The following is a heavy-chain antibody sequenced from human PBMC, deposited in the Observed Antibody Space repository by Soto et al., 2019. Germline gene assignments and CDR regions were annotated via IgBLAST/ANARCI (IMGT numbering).Heavy chain of an antibody. CDR3: AREVCNNGVCPPFDI. D-gene: IGHD2-8*01. CDR1: GYPFTNFY. Sequence: QVQLVQSGAEVKKPGASVKVSCRASGYPFTNFYMHWVRQAPGQGREWVGVVNPSGGRATYAEGFQGRVSMTRDTATTTVYMEVWSLSPEDTAVYYCAREVCNNGVCPPFDIWGQGTLVSVSS. V-gene: IGHV1-46*01. J-gene: IGHJ4*02. CDR2: VNPSGGRA.